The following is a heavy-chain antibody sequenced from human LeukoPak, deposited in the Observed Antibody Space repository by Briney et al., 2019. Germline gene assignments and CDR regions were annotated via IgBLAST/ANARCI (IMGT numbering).Heavy chain of an antibody. CDR1: GFTFDDYA. J-gene: IGHJ3*02. V-gene: IGHV3-9*03. D-gene: IGHD2-15*01. CDR2: ISWNSGSI. CDR3: AKEYCSGGSCYRGAFDI. Sequence: GRSLRLSCAASGFTFDDYAMHWVRQAPGKGLEWVSGISWNSGSIGYADSVKGRFTISRDNAKNSLYLQMNSLRAEDMALYCCAKEYCSGGSCYRGAFDIWGQGTMVTVSS.